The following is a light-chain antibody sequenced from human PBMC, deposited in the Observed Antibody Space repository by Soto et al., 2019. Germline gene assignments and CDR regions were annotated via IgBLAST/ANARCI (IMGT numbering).Light chain of an antibody. CDR3: QQYKAYST. CDR1: QSISGW. J-gene: IGKJ1*01. CDR2: DAS. Sequence: DLQMTQSPSTLSASVGDRVTITCRASQSISGWLAWYQQKPRKAPKLLIYDASRLQSGVPSRFSGSGAGTEFALTITSLQPDDFATYFCQQYKAYSTFGQGTKVE. V-gene: IGKV1-5*01.